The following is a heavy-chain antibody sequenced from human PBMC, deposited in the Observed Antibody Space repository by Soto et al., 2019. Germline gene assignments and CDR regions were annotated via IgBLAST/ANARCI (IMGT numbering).Heavy chain of an antibody. V-gene: IGHV3-11*06. Sequence: GSLRLSCAASGFTFSDYYMSWIRQAPGKGLEWVSYISSSSSYTNYADSVKGRFTISRDNAKNSLYLQMNSLRAEDTAVYYCAREVVGAIHFDYWGQGTLVTVSS. CDR1: GFTFSDYY. CDR2: ISSSSSYT. D-gene: IGHD1-26*01. CDR3: AREVVGAIHFDY. J-gene: IGHJ4*02.